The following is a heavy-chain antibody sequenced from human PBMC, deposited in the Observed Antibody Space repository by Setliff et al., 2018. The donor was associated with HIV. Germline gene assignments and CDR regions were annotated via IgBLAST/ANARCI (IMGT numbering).Heavy chain of an antibody. CDR3: ARDPASSRGGTDV. Sequence: KPSETLSLTCAVSGGSMNNYYWSWIRQSPGKGLEWIGYIYYTGSTNYNPSLKSRLTISVDTSKNQFSLNLTSVTAADTAVYYCARDPASSRGGTDVWGQGTTVTVSS. CDR1: GGSMNNYY. D-gene: IGHD6-6*01. V-gene: IGHV4-59*01. CDR2: IYYTGST. J-gene: IGHJ6*02.